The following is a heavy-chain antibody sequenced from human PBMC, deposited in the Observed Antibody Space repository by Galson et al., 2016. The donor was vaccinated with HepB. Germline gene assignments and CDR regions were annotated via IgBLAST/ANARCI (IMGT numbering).Heavy chain of an antibody. V-gene: IGHV3-23*01. CDR2: MSDSGGST. CDR1: GFTLSNSA. J-gene: IGHJ4*02. D-gene: IGHD6-13*01. CDR3: TRTISATAGID. Sequence: SLRLSCAASGFTLSNSAMRWVRQAPGKGLEWVSAMSDSGGSTYYADSVKGRFTISRDNAKNSLYLHMSSLRAEDTALYYCTRTISATAGIDWGQGTLVTVSS.